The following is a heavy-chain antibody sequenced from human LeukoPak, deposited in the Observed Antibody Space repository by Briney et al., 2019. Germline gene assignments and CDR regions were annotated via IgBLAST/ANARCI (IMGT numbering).Heavy chain of an antibody. V-gene: IGHV1-69*01. Sequence: GSSVKVSCKASGGTFSSYAISWVRQAPGQGLEWMGGIIPIFGTANYAQKFQGRVTITADESTSTAYMELSSLRSEDTAVYYCARAGGVRYFDWLGAFGIWGQGTMVTVSS. CDR3: ARAGGVRYFDWLGAFGI. CDR1: GGTFSSYA. CDR2: IIPIFGTA. D-gene: IGHD3-9*01. J-gene: IGHJ3*02.